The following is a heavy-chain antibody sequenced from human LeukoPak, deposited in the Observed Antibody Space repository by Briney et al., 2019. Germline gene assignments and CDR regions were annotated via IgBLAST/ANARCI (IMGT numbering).Heavy chain of an antibody. CDR1: GGSISSSSYY. CDR2: IYYSGST. CDR3: ARDARIAVAVHYYYYYMDV. D-gene: IGHD6-19*01. Sequence: SETLSLTCTVSGGSISSSSYYWGWIRQPPGKGLEWIGSIYYSGSTYYNPSLKSRVTISVDTSRNQFSLKLSSVTAADTAVYYCARDARIAVAVHYYYYYMDVWGKGTTVTVSS. V-gene: IGHV4-39*07. J-gene: IGHJ6*03.